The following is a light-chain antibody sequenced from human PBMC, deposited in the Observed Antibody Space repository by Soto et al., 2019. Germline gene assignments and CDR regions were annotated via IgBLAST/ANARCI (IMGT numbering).Light chain of an antibody. V-gene: IGKV1-27*01. CDR1: QAISNY. Sequence: DIQMTQSPSSLSASVGDRVTITCRASQAISNYLAWYQQKQGKVPTLLIYAAATLQSAVPSRFSGSGSRADFTRTISSLQTEDVATYYCQKYNSAPYTFGQGTKLEIK. CDR2: AAA. J-gene: IGKJ2*01. CDR3: QKYNSAPYT.